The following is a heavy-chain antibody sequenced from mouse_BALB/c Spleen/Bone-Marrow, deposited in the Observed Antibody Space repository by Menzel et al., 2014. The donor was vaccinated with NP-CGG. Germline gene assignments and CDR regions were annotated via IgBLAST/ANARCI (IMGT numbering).Heavy chain of an antibody. CDR1: GFTFNTYA. CDR2: IRSKSNNYAT. J-gene: IGHJ3*01. Sequence: VQLKESGGGLVQPKGSLRLSCAASGFTFNTYAMNWVRQAPGKGLEWVAHIRSKSNNYATYYADSVKDRFTISRDDSQSTLYLQMNNLKTEGTAMYYCVSHGSWFAYWGQGTLVTVSA. CDR3: VSHGSWFAY. V-gene: IGHV10-1*02.